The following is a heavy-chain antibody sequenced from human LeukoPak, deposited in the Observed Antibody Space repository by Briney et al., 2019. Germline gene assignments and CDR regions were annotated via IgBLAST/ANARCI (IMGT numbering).Heavy chain of an antibody. CDR2: ISSSSSYI. Sequence: PGGSLRLSCAASGFTFSSYSMNWVRQAPGKGLEWVSSISSSSSYIYYADSVKGRFTISRDNAKNSLYLQMNSLRAEDTAVYYCARDWLAARHAFDIWGQGTMVTVSS. D-gene: IGHD2-15*01. CDR1: GFTFSSYS. J-gene: IGHJ3*02. V-gene: IGHV3-21*01. CDR3: ARDWLAARHAFDI.